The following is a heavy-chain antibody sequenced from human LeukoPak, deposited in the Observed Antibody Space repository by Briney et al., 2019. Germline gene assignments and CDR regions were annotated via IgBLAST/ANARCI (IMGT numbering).Heavy chain of an antibody. CDR1: GFTFSSYS. D-gene: IGHD6-13*01. CDR3: ARDGSVRIAAAGPFDY. J-gene: IGHJ4*02. Sequence: GGSLRLSCAASGFTFSSYSMNWVRQAPGKGLEWVSYISSSSSTIYYADSVKGRFTISRDNAKNSLYLQMNSLRAEDTAVYYCARDGSVRIAAAGPFDYWGQGTLVTVSS. CDR2: ISSSSSTI. V-gene: IGHV3-48*04.